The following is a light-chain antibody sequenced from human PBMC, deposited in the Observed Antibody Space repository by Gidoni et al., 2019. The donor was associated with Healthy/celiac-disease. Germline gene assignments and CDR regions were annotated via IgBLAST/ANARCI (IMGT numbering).Light chain of an antibody. Sequence: AIQLTQSPSSLSASVGDTVTIPCLASQGISSALAWYQQQPGKVHKLLIYDASSLESGVPSSFSGSGSGTDFTLTISSLQHEDFATYYCQQFNNYPITFGQGTRLEIK. J-gene: IGKJ5*01. CDR1: QGISSA. V-gene: IGKV1D-13*01. CDR3: QQFNNYPIT. CDR2: DAS.